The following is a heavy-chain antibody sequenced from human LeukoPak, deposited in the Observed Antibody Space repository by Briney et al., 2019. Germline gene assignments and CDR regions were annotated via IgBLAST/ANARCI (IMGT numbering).Heavy chain of an antibody. CDR3: ARDPYSGNYGTYYYYYMDV. CDR2: ISSSSSYL. Sequence: PGGSLRLSCAASGFTFSTYTMNWVRQAPGKGLEWVSSISSSSSYLHYADSVKGRFTISRDNAKNSLYLQMDSLGPEDTAVYYCARDPYSGNYGTYYYYYMDVWGKGTTVTISS. CDR1: GFTFSTYT. D-gene: IGHD1-26*01. V-gene: IGHV3-21*01. J-gene: IGHJ6*03.